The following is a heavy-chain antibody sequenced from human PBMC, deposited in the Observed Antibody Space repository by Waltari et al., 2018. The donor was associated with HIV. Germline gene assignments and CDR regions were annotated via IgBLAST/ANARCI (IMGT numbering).Heavy chain of an antibody. Sequence: QVQLVQSGAEVERPGASVKVSCKVSGYILTGLPIHWVRQAPGKGLEWVGSFDPADSKTTYAQKVQGRVTMTEDTATDTASMEVSSLRSEDTAVYYCATARQWLVDSGMDVWGQGTTVTVSS. D-gene: IGHD6-19*01. V-gene: IGHV1-24*01. J-gene: IGHJ6*02. CDR3: ATARQWLVDSGMDV. CDR1: GYILTGLP. CDR2: FDPADSKT.